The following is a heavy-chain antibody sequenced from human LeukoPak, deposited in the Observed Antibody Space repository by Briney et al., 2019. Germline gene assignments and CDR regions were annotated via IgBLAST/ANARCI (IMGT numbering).Heavy chain of an antibody. V-gene: IGHV1-69*06. CDR2: IIPIFGTA. CDR1: GGTFSSYA. D-gene: IGHD4-11*01. CDR3: ASSGVDYNVHYYYYYYMDV. Sequence: PGASVKVSCKASGGTFSSYAISWVRQAPGQGLEWMGGIIPIFGTANYAQKFQGRVTITADKSTSTAYMELSSLRSEDTAVYYCASSGVDYNVHYYYYYYMDVWGKGTTVTVSS. J-gene: IGHJ6*03.